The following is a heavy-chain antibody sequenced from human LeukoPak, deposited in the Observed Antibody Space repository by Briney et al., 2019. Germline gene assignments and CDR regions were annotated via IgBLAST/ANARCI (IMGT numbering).Heavy chain of an antibody. D-gene: IGHD3-10*01. CDR3: AKLGSTGIFDY. CDR2: INPSGGST. J-gene: IGHJ4*02. V-gene: IGHV1-46*03. CDR1: GYTFNSHY. Sequence: GASVKVSCRASGYTFNSHYMRWVRQAPGQGLEWMGTINPSGGSTSYAQKFQGRVTMTRDTSTSTVYMEVSSLTSDDTAVYYCAKLGSTGIFDYWGQGALVTVSP.